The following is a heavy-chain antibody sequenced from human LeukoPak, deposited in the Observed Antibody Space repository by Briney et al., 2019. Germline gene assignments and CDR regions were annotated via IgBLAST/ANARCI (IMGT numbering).Heavy chain of an antibody. CDR2: INPSGSST. Sequence: ASVKVSCKASGYSFTSHYMHCVRQAPGQGLEWLGLINPSGSSTLYAQKFQGRVTMTRDMSTTTDYMELSSLRSEDTAVYYCARDNSVGDVAWWFDPWGQGTLVTVSS. CDR3: ARDNSVGDVAWWFDP. CDR1: GYSFTSHY. V-gene: IGHV1-46*01. J-gene: IGHJ5*02. D-gene: IGHD1-26*01.